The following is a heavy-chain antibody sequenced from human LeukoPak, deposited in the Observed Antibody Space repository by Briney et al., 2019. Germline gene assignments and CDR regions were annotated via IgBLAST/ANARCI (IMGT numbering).Heavy chain of an antibody. CDR1: GFSFSSYW. J-gene: IGHJ4*02. Sequence: GGSLRLSCAASGFSFSSYWMHWVRQAPGKGLVWVSRINSDGSSTSYADSVKGRFTISRDNAKNTLYLQMNSLRAEDTAVYYCAGDGGAYSLFDYRGQGTLVTVSS. V-gene: IGHV3-74*01. CDR3: AGDGGAYSLFDY. D-gene: IGHD2-21*01. CDR2: INSDGSST.